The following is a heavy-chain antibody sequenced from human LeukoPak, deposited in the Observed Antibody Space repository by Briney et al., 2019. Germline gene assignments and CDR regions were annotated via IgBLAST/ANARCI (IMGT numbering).Heavy chain of an antibody. D-gene: IGHD1-26*01. V-gene: IGHV1-18*01. J-gene: IGHJ4*02. Sequence: GASVKVSCKASGYTFTSYGISWVRQAPGQGLEWMGWISAYNGNTNYAQKFQGRVTITADESTSTAYMELSSLRSEDTAVYYCAREGGSYYGIDYWGQGTLVTVSS. CDR3: AREGGSYYGIDY. CDR1: GYTFTSYG. CDR2: ISAYNGNT.